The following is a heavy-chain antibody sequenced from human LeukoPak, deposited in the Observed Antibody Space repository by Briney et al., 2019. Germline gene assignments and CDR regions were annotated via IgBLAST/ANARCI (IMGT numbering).Heavy chain of an antibody. CDR1: GGTFSRFT. CDR2: ITPTFGTE. V-gene: IGHV1-69*13. CDR3: AREWGLESSGYYYAY. D-gene: IGHD3-22*01. Sequence: SVKVSCKASGGTFSRFTISWVRQALGQGFEWMGGITPTFGTENFAQKFQGRVSVTADESTSTAFMELSSLRSEDTAVYYCAREWGLESSGYYYAYWGQGTLVTVSS. J-gene: IGHJ4*02.